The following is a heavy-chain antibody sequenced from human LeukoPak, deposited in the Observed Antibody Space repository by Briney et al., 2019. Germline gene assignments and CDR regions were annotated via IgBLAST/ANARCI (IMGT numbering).Heavy chain of an antibody. Sequence: GGSLRLSCVASEFSVGSNYMTWVRQAPGKGLEWVSYISSSSSTIYYADSVKGRFTIFRDNAKNSLYLQMNSLRAEDAAVYYCARIDLMGSGWRRGYYYYMDVWGKGTTVTVSS. CDR2: ISSSSSTI. CDR3: ARIDLMGSGWRRGYYYYMDV. CDR1: EFSVGSNY. J-gene: IGHJ6*03. V-gene: IGHV3-48*01. D-gene: IGHD6-19*01.